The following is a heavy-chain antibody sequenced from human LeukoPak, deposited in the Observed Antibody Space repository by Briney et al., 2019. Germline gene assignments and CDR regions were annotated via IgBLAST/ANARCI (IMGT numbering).Heavy chain of an antibody. Sequence: RTGGSLRLSCAASGFTFDDYGMSWVRQAPGKGLEWVSGINWNGGSTGYADSVKGRFTISRDNAKNSLYLQMNSLRAEDTAVYYCATKLPYCGGDCYPPGYYYYYYMDVWGKGTTVTISS. CDR1: GFTFDDYG. V-gene: IGHV3-20*04. CDR2: INWNGGST. CDR3: ATKLPYCGGDCYPPGYYYYYYMDV. J-gene: IGHJ6*03. D-gene: IGHD2-21*02.